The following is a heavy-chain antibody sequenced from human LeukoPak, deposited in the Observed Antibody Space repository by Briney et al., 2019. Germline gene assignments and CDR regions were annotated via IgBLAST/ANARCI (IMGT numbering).Heavy chain of an antibody. CDR2: ISSGGSSM. Sequence: PGGSLRLSCAASGFTFSSYEMNWVRQAPGKGLEWVSFISSGGSSMYYVDSVKGRFTISRDNAKNSLYLQMNSLRAEDTAVYYCARGRRIAAAGLYYFDYWGQGTLVTVSS. J-gene: IGHJ4*02. CDR3: ARGRRIAAAGLYYFDY. V-gene: IGHV3-48*03. CDR1: GFTFSSYE. D-gene: IGHD6-13*01.